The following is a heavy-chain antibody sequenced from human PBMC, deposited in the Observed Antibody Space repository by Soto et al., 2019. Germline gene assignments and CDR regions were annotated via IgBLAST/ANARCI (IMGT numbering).Heavy chain of an antibody. Sequence: SLKVSCKASGGTFSSYAISWVRQAPGQGLEWMGGIIPIFGTANYAQKFQGRVTITADESTSTAYMELSSLRSEDTAVYYCATNSGSSLGHAFDIWGQGTMVTVSS. CDR1: GGTFSSYA. CDR2: IIPIFGTA. V-gene: IGHV1-69*13. D-gene: IGHD1-26*01. CDR3: ATNSGSSLGHAFDI. J-gene: IGHJ3*02.